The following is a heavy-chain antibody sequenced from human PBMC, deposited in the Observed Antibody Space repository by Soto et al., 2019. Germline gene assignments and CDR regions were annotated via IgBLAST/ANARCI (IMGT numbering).Heavy chain of an antibody. CDR3: AKGGGNGYRYFDY. Sequence: PGGPLRLSCAASGFTFSSYAMSWVRQAPGKGLEWVSAISYTGGSTYYADSVKGRFTISRDNSKNTLYLQMNSLRAEDTAVYYCAKGGGNGYRYFDYWGQGNLVTVSS. CDR1: GFTFSSYA. D-gene: IGHD5-12*01. V-gene: IGHV3-23*01. J-gene: IGHJ4*02. CDR2: ISYTGGST.